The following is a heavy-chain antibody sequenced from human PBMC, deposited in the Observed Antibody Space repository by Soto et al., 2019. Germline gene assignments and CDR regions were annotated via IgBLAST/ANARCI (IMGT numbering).Heavy chain of an antibody. V-gene: IGHV1-69*01. CDR2: FIPIFGTA. CDR3: ARDGPPGYCSSTSCYIT. D-gene: IGHD2-2*02. J-gene: IGHJ5*02. CDR1: GGTFSSYA. Sequence: QVQLVQSGAEVKKPGSSVKVSCKASGGTFSSYAISWVRQAPGQGLEWMGGFIPIFGTANYAQKFQGRVTITADESTSTAYMELSSLRSEDTAVYYCARDGPPGYCSSTSCYITWGQGTLVTVSS.